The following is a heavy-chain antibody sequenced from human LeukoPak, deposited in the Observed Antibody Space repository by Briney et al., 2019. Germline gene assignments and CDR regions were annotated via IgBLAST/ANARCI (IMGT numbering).Heavy chain of an antibody. V-gene: IGHV4-39*07. J-gene: IGHJ4*02. CDR2: IYYSGST. CDR1: GVFISSSREY. CDR3: ARVEDSSGWSPFES. D-gene: IGHD6-19*01. Sequence: SETLSLTCSVSGVFISSSREYGGWVRQPRGKGLGWIGSIYYSGSTYYNPSLKSRVTISVDTSKNQFSLKLSSVTAADTAVYYCARVEDSSGWSPFESWGQGTLVTVSS.